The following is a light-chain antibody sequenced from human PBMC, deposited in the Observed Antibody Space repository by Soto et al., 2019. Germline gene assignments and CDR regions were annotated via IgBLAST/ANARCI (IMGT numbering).Light chain of an antibody. Sequence: DIQMTQSPPTLSASVGDRVTITCRASQSISTWLAWFQQKPGKAPELLMYDASSLERGVPSRFSGSGSGREFTLTISSLQPDDFATYYCQQYNSDSRTFGQGTKV. CDR3: QQYNSDSRT. V-gene: IGKV1-5*01. CDR2: DAS. CDR1: QSISTW. J-gene: IGKJ1*01.